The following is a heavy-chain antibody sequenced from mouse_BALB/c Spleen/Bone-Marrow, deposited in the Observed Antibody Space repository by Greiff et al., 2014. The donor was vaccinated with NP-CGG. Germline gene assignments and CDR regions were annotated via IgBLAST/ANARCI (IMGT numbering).Heavy chain of an antibody. D-gene: IGHD1-1*01. Sequence: LVESGAELVKPGASVKLSCTASGFNIKDTYMHWVKQRPEQGLEWIGRIDPANGNTKYDPKFQGKATITADTSSNTAYLQLSSLTSEDTAVYYCAKYYYGNSLFAYWGQGTLVTVSA. CDR2: IDPANGNT. CDR1: GFNIKDTY. V-gene: IGHV14-3*02. J-gene: IGHJ3*01. CDR3: AKYYYGNSLFAY.